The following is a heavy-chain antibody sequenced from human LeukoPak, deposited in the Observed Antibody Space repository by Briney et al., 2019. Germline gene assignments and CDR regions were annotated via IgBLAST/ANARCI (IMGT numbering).Heavy chain of an antibody. V-gene: IGHV3-23*01. Sequence: GGSLRLSCAVSGFTFSSYAMAWVRQAPGKGPECVSGINYSGGNTYYADSVKGRFTISRDNSKNTLYLQMNSLRAEDTALYYCAKTRGEYNYYAMDVWGQGTTVTVSS. CDR2: INYSGGNT. CDR3: AKTRGEYNYYAMDV. D-gene: IGHD2/OR15-2a*01. CDR1: GFTFSSYA. J-gene: IGHJ6*02.